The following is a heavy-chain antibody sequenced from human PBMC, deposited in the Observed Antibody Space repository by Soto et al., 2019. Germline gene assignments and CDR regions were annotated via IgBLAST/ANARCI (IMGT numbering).Heavy chain of an antibody. J-gene: IGHJ4*02. CDR3: ARGGSYGDFFDY. V-gene: IGHV4-59*01. CDR1: GGSMSSNY. CDR2: IYYTGST. Sequence: AETLSLTCTVSGGSMSSNYWTWIRQSPGKGLEWIGYIYYTGSTKYNPSLKSRVTISLDTSKNQFSLRLTSVTSADTAVYYCARGGSYGDFFDYWGQGAQVTVSS. D-gene: IGHD4-17*01.